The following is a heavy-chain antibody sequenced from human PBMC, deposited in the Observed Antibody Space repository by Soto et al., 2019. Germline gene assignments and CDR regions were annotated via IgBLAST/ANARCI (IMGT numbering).Heavy chain of an antibody. V-gene: IGHV1-2*04. J-gene: IGHJ6*02. Sequence: ASVKVSCKASGYTFTGYYMHWVRQAPGQGLEWMGWINPNSGGTNYAQKFQGWVTMTRDTSISTAYMEMSRLRSDDTAVYYCARGPPPGGYYYGMDVWGQGTTVTVSS. CDR3: ARGPPPGGYYYGMDV. CDR2: INPNSGGT. D-gene: IGHD2-15*01. CDR1: GYTFTGYY.